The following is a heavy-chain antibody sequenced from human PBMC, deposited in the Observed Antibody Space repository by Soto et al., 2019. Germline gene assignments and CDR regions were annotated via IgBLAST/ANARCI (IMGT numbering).Heavy chain of an antibody. J-gene: IGHJ5*01. Sequence: SLSLTCTVASRSISSGCYEWSWIRHHPGKGLEWIGYIYYSGITNYRPTLKSRVTISVDTSKNEFSLKLSSVTAADTDVYYGASEDSSSCYFDPWGQGTPVTVSS. CDR3: ASEDSSSCYFDP. CDR2: IYYSGIT. CDR1: SRSISSGCYE. V-gene: IGHV4-31*03. D-gene: IGHD6-13*01.